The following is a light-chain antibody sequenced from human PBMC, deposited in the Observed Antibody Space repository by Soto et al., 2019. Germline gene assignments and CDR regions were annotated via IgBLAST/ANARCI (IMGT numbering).Light chain of an antibody. Sequence: EIVLTQSPATLSLSPGERATLSCRASQSVSSYLAWYQQKPGQAPMLLIYDASHRATGIPARFSGSGSGTDFPLTRSSLEPEDFAVYYCQQRSNWPQWTFGQGTKVEIK. J-gene: IGKJ1*01. CDR1: QSVSSY. CDR2: DAS. V-gene: IGKV3-11*01. CDR3: QQRSNWPQWT.